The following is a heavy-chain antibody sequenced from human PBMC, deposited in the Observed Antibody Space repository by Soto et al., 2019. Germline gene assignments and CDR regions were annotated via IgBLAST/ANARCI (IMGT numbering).Heavy chain of an antibody. V-gene: IGHV2-5*01. D-gene: IGHD6-19*01. CDR1: GFSLSTSAVG. Sequence: QITLKESGPTLVKPTQTLTLTCTFSGFSLSTSAVGVAWIRQPPGKALEWLALIYWNDDNHYSPSLKSRLTITKDTSKNQVVLIMTNMDPVDTATYYCAHTSGWLPDYWGQGTLVTVSS. J-gene: IGHJ4*02. CDR2: IYWNDDN. CDR3: AHTSGWLPDY.